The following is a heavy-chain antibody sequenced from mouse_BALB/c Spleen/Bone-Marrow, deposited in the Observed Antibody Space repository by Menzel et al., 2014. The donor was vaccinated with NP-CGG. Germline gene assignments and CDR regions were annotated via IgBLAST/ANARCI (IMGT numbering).Heavy chain of an antibody. CDR1: GYTFTDYW. CDR2: IDTSDSYT. J-gene: IGHJ3*01. D-gene: IGHD4-1*01. CDR3: ARGDWDDAY. Sequence: GAELVMPGASVKMSCKASGYTFTDYWMHWVKQRPGQGLEWIGAIDTSDSYTSYNQKFKGKATLTVDESSSTAYMQLSSLTSEDSAVYYCARGDWDDAYWGQGTLVTVSA. V-gene: IGHV1-69*01.